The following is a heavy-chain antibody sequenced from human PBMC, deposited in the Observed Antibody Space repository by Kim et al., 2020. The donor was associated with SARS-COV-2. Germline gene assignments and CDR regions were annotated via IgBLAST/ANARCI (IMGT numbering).Heavy chain of an antibody. V-gene: IGHV4-31*03. J-gene: IGHJ4*02. CDR1: GGSISSGGYY. CDR3: ATYCSGGSCSFDY. CDR2: IYYSGST. D-gene: IGHD2-15*01. Sequence: SETLSLTCTVSGGSISSGGYYWSWIRQHPGKGLEWIGYIYYSGSTYYNPSLKSRVTISVDTSKNQFSLKLSSVTAADTAVYYCATYCSGGSCSFDYWGQGTLVTVSS.